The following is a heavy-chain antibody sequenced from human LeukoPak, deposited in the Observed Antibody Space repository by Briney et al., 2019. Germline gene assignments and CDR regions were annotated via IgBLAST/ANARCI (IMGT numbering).Heavy chain of an antibody. CDR3: ARGRNYYGSGSYYNPNFDY. D-gene: IGHD3-10*01. Sequence: KPGGSLRLSCAASGFTFSSYSMNWVRQAPGKGLEWVSSISSSSSYIYYADSVKGGFTVSRHNANNSLYLQMNSLRAEDTAVYYCARGRNYYGSGSYYNPNFDYWGQGTLVTVSS. CDR2: ISSSSSYI. V-gene: IGHV3-21*01. J-gene: IGHJ4*02. CDR1: GFTFSSYS.